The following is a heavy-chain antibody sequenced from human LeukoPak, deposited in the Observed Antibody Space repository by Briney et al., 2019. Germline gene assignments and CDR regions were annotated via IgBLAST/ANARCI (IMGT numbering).Heavy chain of an antibody. V-gene: IGHV4-39*01. J-gene: IGHJ5*02. CDR3: ARHTAMGSPLHH. D-gene: IGHD5-18*01. CDR2: MYYSGTYSGST. CDR1: GGSISSSSYY. Sequence: SETLSLTCTVSGGSISSSSYYWGWIRQPPGKGLEWIVSMYYSGTYSGSTYQNPSLKSRVAISVDTSKNQFSLKVTSVTAADTAVYYCARHTAMGSPLHHWGQGTRVTVSS.